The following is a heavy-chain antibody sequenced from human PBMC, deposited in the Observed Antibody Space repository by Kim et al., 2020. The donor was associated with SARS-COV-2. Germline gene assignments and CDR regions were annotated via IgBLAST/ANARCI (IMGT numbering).Heavy chain of an antibody. CDR3: AKDRFRQDVMTTSGSILDP. D-gene: IGHD3-9*01. J-gene: IGHJ5*02. V-gene: IGHV3-23*01. Sequence: GGSLRLSCSASGFTFSIHAMSWVRQAPGKGLEWVAAASAGGGATYYADSLRGRFIISRDNSRNTLYLHIDSLRVEDTAIYYCAKDRFRQDVMTTSGSILDPGRQGTLVTVSS. CDR2: ASAGGGAT. CDR1: GFTFSIHA.